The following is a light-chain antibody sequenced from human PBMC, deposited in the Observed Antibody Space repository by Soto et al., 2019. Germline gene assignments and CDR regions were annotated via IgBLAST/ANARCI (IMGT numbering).Light chain of an antibody. CDR1: QGISSS. CDR2: AAS. V-gene: IGKV1-9*01. CDR3: QQLNSYPIT. J-gene: IGKJ5*01. Sequence: IQLTQSPSSMSATVGDRVTITCRARQGISSSLAWYQQKPGKAPKLLIYAASTLQSGVPSRFSGSGSGTDCPLTLSSLQPEDFANYYCQQLNSYPITFGQGTRLEIK.